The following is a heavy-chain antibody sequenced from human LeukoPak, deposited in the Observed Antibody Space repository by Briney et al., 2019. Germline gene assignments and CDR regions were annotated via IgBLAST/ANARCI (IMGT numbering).Heavy chain of an antibody. Sequence: GGSLRLSCAASGFTFSTYWMRWVRQAPGKGLEWVANIKQDGSQKNYMDSVKGRFTVSRDNAGNSLFLEMNSLRAEDTAVYYCARDRNTDFWSGYYTNYFDYWGQGTLVIVSS. CDR2: IKQDGSQK. CDR1: GFTFSTYW. D-gene: IGHD3-3*01. V-gene: IGHV3-7*01. J-gene: IGHJ4*02. CDR3: ARDRNTDFWSGYYTNYFDY.